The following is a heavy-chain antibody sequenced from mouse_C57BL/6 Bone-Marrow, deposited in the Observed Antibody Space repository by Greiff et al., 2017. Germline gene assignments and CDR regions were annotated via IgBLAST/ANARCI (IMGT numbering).Heavy chain of an antibody. CDR2: IGPEDGET. J-gene: IGHJ2*01. CDR1: GFNIKDYY. CDR3: AFYDSGYDFDY. D-gene: IGHD1-1*01. V-gene: IGHV14-2*01. Sequence: VQLKESGAELVKPGASVKLSCTASGFNIKDYYMHWVKQRTEQGLEWIGRIGPEDGETKYAPKVQGEVTISADTSSNAVYLQLSNLTSEDTAVYYCAFYDSGYDFDYWGQGTTLTVSS.